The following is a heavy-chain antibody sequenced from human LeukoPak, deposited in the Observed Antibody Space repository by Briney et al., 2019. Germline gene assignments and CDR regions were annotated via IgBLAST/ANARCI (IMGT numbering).Heavy chain of an antibody. J-gene: IGHJ4*02. Sequence: SETLSLTCTVSGDSISSYYWSWIRQPPGKGLEWIGYIYYSGSTNYNPSLKSRVTISVDTSKNQFSLKLSSVTAADTAVYYCARDLAGGHFDYWGQGTLVTVSS. CDR1: GDSISSYY. CDR3: ARDLAGGHFDY. D-gene: IGHD7-27*01. V-gene: IGHV4-59*01. CDR2: IYYSGST.